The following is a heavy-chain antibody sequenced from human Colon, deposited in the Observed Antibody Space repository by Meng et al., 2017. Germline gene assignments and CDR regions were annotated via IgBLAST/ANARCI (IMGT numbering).Heavy chain of an antibody. J-gene: IGHJ4*02. CDR2: AANSFDPSP. D-gene: IGHD7-27*01. V-gene: IGHV4-61*08. CDR1: GGSVSSAAYQ. CDR3: ARDYWGSLDY. Sequence: QGQPQAPCPELVRPPETLALMCTVSGGSVSSAAYQWGWIRQPPGKGLEWIGYAANSFDPSPNYNPSLKSRVTISLDTPKNQFSLKLTSVTAADAAVYYCARDYWGSLDYWGQGILVTVSS.